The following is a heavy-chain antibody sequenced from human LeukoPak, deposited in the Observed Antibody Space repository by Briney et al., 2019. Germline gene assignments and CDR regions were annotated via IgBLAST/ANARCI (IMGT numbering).Heavy chain of an antibody. V-gene: IGHV3-30*03. CDR1: GFTFSRYG. D-gene: IGHD3-10*01. CDR3: SPLSGVRGVMPSGMGV. J-gene: IGHJ6*02. Sequence: GGSLRLSCVASGFTFSRYGMHWVRQAPGKGLEWVAVISYDGSNKYYADSVKGRFTISRDNSKNTLYVQMNGLRAEDTAVYYCSPLSGVRGVMPSGMGVWGQGTTVTVSS. CDR2: ISYDGSNK.